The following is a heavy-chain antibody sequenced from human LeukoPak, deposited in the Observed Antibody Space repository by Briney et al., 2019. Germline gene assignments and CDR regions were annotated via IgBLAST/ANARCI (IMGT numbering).Heavy chain of an antibody. CDR2: ISSSGSTI. Sequence: GGSLRLSCAASGFSFADYAMIWVRQAPGKGLEWVSYISSSGSTIYYADSVKGRFTISRDNAKNSLYLQMNSLRAEDTAVYYCAELGITMIGGVWGKGTTVTISS. D-gene: IGHD3-10*02. J-gene: IGHJ6*04. CDR3: AELGITMIGGV. V-gene: IGHV3-48*03. CDR1: GFSFADYA.